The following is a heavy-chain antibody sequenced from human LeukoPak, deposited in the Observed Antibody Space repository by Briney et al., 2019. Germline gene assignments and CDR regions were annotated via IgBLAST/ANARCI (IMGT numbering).Heavy chain of an antibody. Sequence: GGSLRLSCAASGFTFTSYGMHWVRQAPGKGLEWVAVISYDGRTKYYADAMKGRFTISRDNSKNTLYLQMNSPRAEDTAVYFCAKDATSWYYFDYWGQGTLVTVSS. CDR1: GFTFTSYG. D-gene: IGHD2-2*01. J-gene: IGHJ4*02. V-gene: IGHV3-30*18. CDR2: ISYDGRTK. CDR3: AKDATSWYYFDY.